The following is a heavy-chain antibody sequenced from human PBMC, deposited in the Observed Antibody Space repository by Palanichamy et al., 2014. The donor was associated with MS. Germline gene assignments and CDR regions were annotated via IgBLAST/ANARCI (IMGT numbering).Heavy chain of an antibody. D-gene: IGHD2-2*01. J-gene: IGHJ5*02. CDR3: ARDRRGWGSTSRLVGGEFDP. CDR1: GYSISSGYY. CDR2: IYHSGST. V-gene: IGHV4-38-2*02. Sequence: QVQLQESGPGLVKPSETLSLTCAVSGYSISSGYYWGWIRQPPGKGLEWIGSIYHSGSTYYNPSLKSRVTISVDTSKNQFSLKLSSVTAADTAAYYCARDRRGWGSTSRLVGGEFDPWGQGTLVTVSS.